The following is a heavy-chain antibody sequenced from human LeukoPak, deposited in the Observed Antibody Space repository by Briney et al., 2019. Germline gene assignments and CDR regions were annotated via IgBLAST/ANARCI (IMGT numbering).Heavy chain of an antibody. V-gene: IGHV3-21*01. J-gene: IGHJ4*02. D-gene: IGHD6-13*01. Sequence: PGGSLRLSCAASGFTFSTYSMNWVRQAPGKGLEWVSSISTSSSYIYYVDSVKGRFTISRDNAKNSLYLQMNSLRAEDTAVYYCVIRLGSSSSWYYFDYWGQGTLVTVSS. CDR3: VIRLGSSSSWYYFDY. CDR1: GFTFSTYS. CDR2: ISTSSSYI.